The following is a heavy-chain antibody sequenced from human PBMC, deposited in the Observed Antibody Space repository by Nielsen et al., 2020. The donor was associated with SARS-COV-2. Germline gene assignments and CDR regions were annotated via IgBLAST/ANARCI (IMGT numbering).Heavy chain of an antibody. Sequence: GSLRLSCTVSGGSISSYYWSWIRQPPGKGLEWIGYIYYSGSTNYNPSLKSRVTISVDTSKNQFSLKLSSVTAADTAVYYCARVHTDSSGYYRPHFDYWGQGTLVTVSS. D-gene: IGHD3-22*01. CDR3: ARVHTDSSGYYRPHFDY. CDR1: GGSISSYY. CDR2: IYYSGST. J-gene: IGHJ4*02. V-gene: IGHV4-59*01.